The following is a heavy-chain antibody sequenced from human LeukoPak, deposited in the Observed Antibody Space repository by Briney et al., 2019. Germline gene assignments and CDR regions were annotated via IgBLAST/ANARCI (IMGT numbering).Heavy chain of an antibody. CDR1: GGSISSSSYY. Sequence: PSETLSLTCTVSGGSISSSSYYWGWIRQPPGKGLEWIGSIYYSGSTYYNPSLKSRVTISVDTSKNQFSLKLSSVTAADTAVYYCARDLSGDYWNWFDPWGQGTLVTVSS. CDR3: ARDLSGDYWNWFDP. D-gene: IGHD4-17*01. J-gene: IGHJ5*02. CDR2: IYYSGST. V-gene: IGHV4-39*07.